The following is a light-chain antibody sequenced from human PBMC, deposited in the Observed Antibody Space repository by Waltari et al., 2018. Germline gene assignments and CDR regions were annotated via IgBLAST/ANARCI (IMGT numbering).Light chain of an antibody. J-gene: IGLJ1*01. CDR3: SSYTSSGTYV. Sequence: QSALTQPASVSGSPGQSIPIPCTGTSGDVGAYNHASWYHQPPGKAPKLMIYGVNNQPSGISNRFSGSKSGNTASLTISGLQAEDEADYYCSSYTSSGTYVFGVGTKVTVL. CDR2: GVN. V-gene: IGLV2-14*01. CDR1: SGDVGAYNH.